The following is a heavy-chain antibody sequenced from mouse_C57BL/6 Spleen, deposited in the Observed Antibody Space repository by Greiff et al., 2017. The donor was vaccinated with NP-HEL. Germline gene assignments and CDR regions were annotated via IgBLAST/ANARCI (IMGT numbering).Heavy chain of an antibody. V-gene: IGHV5-17*01. J-gene: IGHJ3*01. CDR1: GFTFSDYG. D-gene: IGHD1-1*01. CDR3: ARPITTVVEGFAY. CDR2: ISSGSSTI. Sequence: EVKLVESGGGLVKPGGSLKLSCAASGFTFSDYGMNWVRQAPEKGLEWVAYISSGSSTIYYADTVKGRFTMSRDNANNTLFLEMTSRRSEDTAMYYCARPITTVVEGFAYWGQGTLVTVSA.